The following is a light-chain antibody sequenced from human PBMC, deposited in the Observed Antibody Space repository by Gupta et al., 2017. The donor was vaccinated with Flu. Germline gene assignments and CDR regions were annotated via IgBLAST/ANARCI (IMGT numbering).Light chain of an antibody. J-gene: IGKJ1*01. CDR1: QSLIYVDANVY. Sequence: PQSPLSLSVTPGQPASISCRSSQSLIYVDANVYLNWYHQRPGQPPRRLIYQVSNRDSGVSDRFSGSGSGTDFTLKISRVEAEDVGVYYCMQGAHWPPTFGQGTKVDIK. CDR2: QVS. V-gene: IGKV2-30*01. CDR3: MQGAHWPPT.